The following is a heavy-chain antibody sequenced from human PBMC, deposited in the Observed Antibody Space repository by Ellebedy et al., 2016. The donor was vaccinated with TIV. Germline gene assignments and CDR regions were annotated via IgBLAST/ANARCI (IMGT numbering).Heavy chain of an antibody. Sequence: ASVKVSXXASGYTFTSYYMHWVRQAPGQGLEWMGIINPSGGSTSYAQKFQGRVTITADESTSTAYMELSSLRSEDTAVYYCARHSSIHLTDAFDIWGQGTMVTVSS. J-gene: IGHJ3*02. D-gene: IGHD6-6*01. CDR2: INPSGGST. CDR1: GYTFTSYY. CDR3: ARHSSIHLTDAFDI. V-gene: IGHV1-46*01.